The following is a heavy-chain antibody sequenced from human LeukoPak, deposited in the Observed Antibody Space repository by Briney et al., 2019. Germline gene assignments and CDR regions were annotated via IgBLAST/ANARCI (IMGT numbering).Heavy chain of an antibody. Sequence: SETLSLTCTVSGGSISSSSYYWGWIRQPPGKGLEWIGSIYYSGSTYYNPSLKSRVTISVDTSKNQFSLKLSSVTAADTAVYYCARDREGSGWFMDWGQGTLVTVSS. V-gene: IGHV4-39*07. CDR3: ARDREGSGWFMD. J-gene: IGHJ4*02. CDR2: IYYSGST. D-gene: IGHD6-19*01. CDR1: GGSISSSSYY.